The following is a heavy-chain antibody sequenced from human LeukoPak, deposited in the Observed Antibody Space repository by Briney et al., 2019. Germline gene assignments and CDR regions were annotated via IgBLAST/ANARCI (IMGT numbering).Heavy chain of an antibody. Sequence: ASVKVSCKASRYTFTSYDINWARQATGQGLEWLGWMTPNSGNTGYAQKFQGRVTMTRNTSLSTAHMALRTLRSQDTPVSYCARGVPQYYYGRDVWGQGTTVTVSS. CDR2: MTPNSGNT. J-gene: IGHJ6*02. D-gene: IGHD3-10*01. CDR3: ARGVPQYYYGRDV. CDR1: RYTFTSYD. V-gene: IGHV1-8*01.